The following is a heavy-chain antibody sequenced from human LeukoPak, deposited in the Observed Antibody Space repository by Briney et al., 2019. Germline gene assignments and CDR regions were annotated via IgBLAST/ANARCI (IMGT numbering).Heavy chain of an antibody. Sequence: SGGSLRLSCAASGFTFSSYEMNWVRQAPGKGLDWVSYISSSGSTIYYADSVKGRFTISRDNAKNSLYLQMNSLRAEDTAVYYCARGDYYDSSGYFGYWGQGTLVTVSS. CDR2: ISSSGSTI. V-gene: IGHV3-48*03. CDR3: ARGDYYDSSGYFGY. J-gene: IGHJ4*02. D-gene: IGHD3-22*01. CDR1: GFTFSSYE.